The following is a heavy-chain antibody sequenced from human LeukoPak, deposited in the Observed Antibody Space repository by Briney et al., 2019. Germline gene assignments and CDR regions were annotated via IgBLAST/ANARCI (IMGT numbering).Heavy chain of an antibody. J-gene: IGHJ4*02. CDR3: VGGKSSGCPDY. CDR2: IYTSGST. Sequence: SQTLSLTCTVSGGSLSSYYWRWIRQPAGKGLEWVGRIYTSGSTNYNPSLKSRVTMSVETSQNQFSLKVSAVNAGDPAGFFCVGGKSSGCPDYWGQGTLVTVSS. D-gene: IGHD6-19*01. CDR1: GGSLSSYY. V-gene: IGHV4-4*07.